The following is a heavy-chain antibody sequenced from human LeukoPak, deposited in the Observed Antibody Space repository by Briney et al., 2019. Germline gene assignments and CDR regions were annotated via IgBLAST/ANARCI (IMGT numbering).Heavy chain of an antibody. V-gene: IGHV1-2*06. J-gene: IGHJ4*02. Sequence: ASVKVSCKASGYTFTGYYMHRVRQAPGQGLEWMGRINPNRGGTNSAQTLQGRGTMARDTSISTAYMELNRLRSDDTAVYYCARGGDYYDSRTVSIYWGQGTLVTVSS. D-gene: IGHD3-22*01. CDR1: GYTFTGYY. CDR2: INPNRGGT. CDR3: ARGGDYYDSRTVSIY.